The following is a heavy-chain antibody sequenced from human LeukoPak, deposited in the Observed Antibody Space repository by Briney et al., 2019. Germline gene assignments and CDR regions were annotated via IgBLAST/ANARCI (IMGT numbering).Heavy chain of an antibody. Sequence: GGSLRLSCAASGFTFSTYAMSWVRQAPGKGLEWVSVISGSGGVTYYADSVKGRLTISRDNSKNTLYLQMNSLRVEDTAVYYCTKEAFDGDIYYAFDIWGQGTIVTVSS. CDR2: ISGSGGVT. V-gene: IGHV3-23*01. J-gene: IGHJ3*02. D-gene: IGHD4-17*01. CDR1: GFTFSTYA. CDR3: TKEAFDGDIYYAFDI.